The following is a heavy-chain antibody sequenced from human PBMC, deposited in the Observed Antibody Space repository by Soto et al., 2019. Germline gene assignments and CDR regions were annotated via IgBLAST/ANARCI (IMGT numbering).Heavy chain of an antibody. J-gene: IGHJ6*03. CDR2: IRSKANSYAT. V-gene: IGHV3-73*01. CDR1: GFTFSGSA. D-gene: IGHD3-10*01. Sequence: GGSLRLSCAASGFTFSGSAMHWVRQASGKGLEWVGRIRSKANSYATAYAASVKGRFTISRDDSKNTAYLQMNSLKTEDTAVYYCTRDRVLLWFGELSLTSRYYYMDVWGKGTTVTVSS. CDR3: TRDRVLLWFGELSLTSRYYYMDV.